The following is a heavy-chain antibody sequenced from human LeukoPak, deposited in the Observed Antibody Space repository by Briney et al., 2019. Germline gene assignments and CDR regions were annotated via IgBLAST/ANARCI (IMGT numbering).Heavy chain of an antibody. CDR3: AKGSQESPRTMLDAFDM. V-gene: IGHV3-23*01. CDR1: GFTSDNHV. CDR2: ISGSGFT. J-gene: IGHJ3*02. Sequence: GGSLRLSCATSGFTSDNHVMNWVRQAPGKGLQWVSSISGSGFTYYPDSVKGRFIISRDSSNNTLFLQMNSLRAEDSALYFCAKGSQESPRTMLDAFDMWGQGTVVIVSS. D-gene: IGHD1-14*01.